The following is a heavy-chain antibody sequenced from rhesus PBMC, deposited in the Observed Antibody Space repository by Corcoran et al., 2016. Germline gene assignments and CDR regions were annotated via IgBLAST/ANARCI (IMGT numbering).Heavy chain of an antibody. J-gene: IGHJ4*01. CDR1: GGSLGTHW. CDR3: ASTDCSNSDCSTGDF. D-gene: IGHD4-23*01. Sequence: QVQLQESGPGLVEPSETLSLTCSVSGGSLGTHWLSGIRLSPGKGLEWIGVVYGIGGGSDYGPFLKSRVSISMDTSKNQLSLKMTSVTAADTAVYYCASTDCSNSDCSTGDFWGQGVLVTVSS. V-gene: IGHV4-93*02. CDR2: VYGIGGGS.